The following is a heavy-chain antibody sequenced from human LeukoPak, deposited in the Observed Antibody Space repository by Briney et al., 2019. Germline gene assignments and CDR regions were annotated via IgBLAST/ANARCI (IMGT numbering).Heavy chain of an antibody. CDR1: GGSFSGAY. CDR3: ARGRRLYSSSSYYYYYGMDV. Sequence: SETLSLTCGVYGGSFSGAYWSWIRQPPGKGLEWIGEINHSGSTTYNPSLKSRVTISVDTSKNQFSLKLSSVTAADTAVYYCARGRRLYSSSSYYYYYGMDVWGQGTTVTVSS. J-gene: IGHJ6*02. V-gene: IGHV4-34*01. D-gene: IGHD6-6*01. CDR2: INHSGST.